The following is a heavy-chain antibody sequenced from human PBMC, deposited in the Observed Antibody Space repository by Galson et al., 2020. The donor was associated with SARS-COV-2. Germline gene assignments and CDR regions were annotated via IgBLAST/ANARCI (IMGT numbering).Heavy chain of an antibody. V-gene: IGHV3-33*06. CDR2: IWYDGSNK. Sequence: GGSLRLSCAASGFTFSSYGMHWVRQAPGKGLEWVAVIWYDGSNKYYADSVKGRFTISRDNSKNTLYLQMNSLRAEDTAVYYCAKDEQPGIAVLQFDYWGQGTLVTVSS. CDR3: AKDEQPGIAVLQFDY. D-gene: IGHD6-19*01. J-gene: IGHJ4*02. CDR1: GFTFSSYG.